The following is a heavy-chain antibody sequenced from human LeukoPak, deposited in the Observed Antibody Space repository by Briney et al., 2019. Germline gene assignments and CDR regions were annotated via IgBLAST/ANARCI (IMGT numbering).Heavy chain of an antibody. CDR1: GYTFTCYY. J-gene: IGHJ4*02. V-gene: IGHV1-2*02. Sequence: ASVKVSCKASGYTFTCYYMHWVRQAPGQGLEWMGWINPNSGGTNYAQKLQGRVTMTTDTSTSTAYMELRSLRSDDTAVHYCARDSKHLAVAGQFDYWGQGTLVTVSS. D-gene: IGHD6-19*01. CDR2: INPNSGGT. CDR3: ARDSKHLAVAGQFDY.